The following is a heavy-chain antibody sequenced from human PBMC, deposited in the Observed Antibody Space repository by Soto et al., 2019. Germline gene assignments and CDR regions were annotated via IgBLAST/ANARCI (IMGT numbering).Heavy chain of an antibody. CDR2: INREETTT. J-gene: IGHJ4*02. V-gene: IGHV3-74*01. CDR1: GFSFSTFW. Sequence: EVQLVESGGDLVQPGGSLRLSCAASGFSFSTFWLHWVRQAPGKGLVWVSRINREETTTTYADSVRGRFTISRDNAKNTLYLQMNSLRADDTAVYYCARGGLEPVDYWGQGTLVAVFS. D-gene: IGHD2-2*01. CDR3: ARGGLEPVDY.